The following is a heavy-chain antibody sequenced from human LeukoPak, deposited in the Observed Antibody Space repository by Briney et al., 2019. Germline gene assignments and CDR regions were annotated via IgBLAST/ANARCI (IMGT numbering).Heavy chain of an antibody. V-gene: IGHV1-2*02. J-gene: IGHJ4*02. Sequence: ASVKVSCKTSGYIFNDYYMNWLRRAPGQGLEWMGRINPNSGGTSYAQKFQGRVTMTTDTSISTAYMELSGLRSEDTAVYYCARDQEALDYWGQGTLVTVSS. CDR1: GYIFNDYY. CDR3: ARDQEALDY. CDR2: INPNSGGT.